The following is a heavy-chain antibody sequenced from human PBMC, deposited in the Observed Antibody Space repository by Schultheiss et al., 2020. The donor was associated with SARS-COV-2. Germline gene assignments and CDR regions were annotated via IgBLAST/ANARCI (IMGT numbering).Heavy chain of an antibody. CDR1: GGSISSGSYY. CDR2: IYYSGST. V-gene: IGHV4-61*01. CDR3: ARVKEDYDFWSGPGGWFDP. J-gene: IGHJ5*02. D-gene: IGHD3-3*01. Sequence: SQTLSLTCTVSGGSISSGSYYWSWIRQPPGKGLEWIGYIYYSGSTNYNPSLKSRVTISVDTSKNQFSLKLSSVTAADTAVYYCARVKEDYDFWSGPGGWFDPWGQGTLVTVSS.